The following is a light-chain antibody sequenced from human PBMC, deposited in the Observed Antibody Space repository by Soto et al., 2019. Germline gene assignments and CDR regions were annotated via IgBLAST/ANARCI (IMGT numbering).Light chain of an antibody. J-gene: IGLJ2*01. CDR1: SSDVGGYDS. CDR3: SSFTSSSTLVV. Sequence: QSALTQPASVSGSPGQSITISCTGTSSDVGGYDSVSWYQQYPGKAPRLMIYDVSHRPSGVSDRFSGSKSGNTASLTISGLQAEDDADYYCSSFTSSSTLVVFGGGTKLTVL. V-gene: IGLV2-14*03. CDR2: DVS.